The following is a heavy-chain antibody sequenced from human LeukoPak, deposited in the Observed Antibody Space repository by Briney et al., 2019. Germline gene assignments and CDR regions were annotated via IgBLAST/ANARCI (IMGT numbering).Heavy chain of an antibody. V-gene: IGHV4-38-2*02. Sequence: PSETLSLTCTVSDHSISSGYYWGWIRQPPGKGLEWIGYIYYSGSTYYNPSLKSRVTISVDTSKNQFSLQLSSVTAADTAVYYCAGDSSSYADYWGPGTLVTVSS. CDR2: IYYSGST. J-gene: IGHJ4*02. CDR1: DHSISSGYY. CDR3: AGDSSSYADY. D-gene: IGHD3-22*01.